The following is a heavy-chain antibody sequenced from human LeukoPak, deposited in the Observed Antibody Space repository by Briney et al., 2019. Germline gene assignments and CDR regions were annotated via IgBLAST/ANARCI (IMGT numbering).Heavy chain of an antibody. Sequence: ASVKVSSKASGYTFTIYGISWVRQAPGQGREWMGWISAYNGNTNYAQKLQGRVTMTTDTSTSTAYMELRSLRSDDTAVYYCARQPRGLLSPFDYWGQGTLVTVSS. CDR1: GYTFTIYG. CDR3: ARQPRGLLSPFDY. V-gene: IGHV1-18*04. CDR2: ISAYNGNT. D-gene: IGHD3-3*01. J-gene: IGHJ4*02.